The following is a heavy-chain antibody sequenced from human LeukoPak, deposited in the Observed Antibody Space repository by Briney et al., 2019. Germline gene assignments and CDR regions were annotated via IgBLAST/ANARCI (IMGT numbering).Heavy chain of an antibody. CDR2: INHSGST. V-gene: IGHV4-34*01. CDR3: ARGVRIQYYYDSSGYYPDAFDI. Sequence: SETLSLTCAVYGGPFSGYYWSWIRQPPGKGLEWIGEINHSGSTNYNPSLKSRVTISVDTSKNQFSLKLSSVTAADTAVYYCARGVRIQYYYDSSGYYPDAFDIWGQGTMVTVSS. J-gene: IGHJ3*02. D-gene: IGHD3-22*01. CDR1: GGPFSGYY.